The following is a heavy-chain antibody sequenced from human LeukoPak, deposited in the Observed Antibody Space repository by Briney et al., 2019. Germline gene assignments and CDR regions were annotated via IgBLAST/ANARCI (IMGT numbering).Heavy chain of an antibody. CDR1: GGSISSSNW. CDR3: TRSDGYGLVGI. D-gene: IGHD3-10*01. J-gene: IGHJ3*01. V-gene: IGHV4-4*02. CDR2: IYHSGST. Sequence: SETLSLTCAVSGGSISSSNWWSWVRQPPGKGLEWIGEIYHSGSTNYNSSLKSRVIILIDTSKNHFSLTLSSVTAADTAVYYCTRSDGYGLVGIWGQGTMVTVSS.